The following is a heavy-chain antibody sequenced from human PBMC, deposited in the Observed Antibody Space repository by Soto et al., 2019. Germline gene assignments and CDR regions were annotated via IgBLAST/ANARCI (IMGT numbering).Heavy chain of an antibody. J-gene: IGHJ6*02. V-gene: IGHV3-73*01. CDR1: GFTFSGSA. Sequence: QSGGSLRLSCAASGFTFSGSAMHWVRQASGKGLEWVGRIRSKANSYATAYAASVKGRFTISRDDSKNTAYLQMNSLKTEDTAVYYCTRQSRWAAAYYYYGMDVWGQGTTVTVSS. CDR3: TRQSRWAAAYYYYGMDV. D-gene: IGHD6-13*01. CDR2: IRSKANSYAT.